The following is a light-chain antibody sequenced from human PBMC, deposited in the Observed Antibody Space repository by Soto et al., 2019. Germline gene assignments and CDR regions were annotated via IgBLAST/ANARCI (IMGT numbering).Light chain of an antibody. CDR2: EVS. V-gene: IGLV2-8*01. Sequence: QSALTQPPSASGSPGQSVTISCTGTSSDVGGYNYVSWYQQHPGKAPKLMIYEVSKRPSGVPDRFSGSKSGNTASLTVSGLQAEDEADYYCSSCAGSSHYVFGTGTKVTVL. J-gene: IGLJ1*01. CDR1: SSDVGGYNY. CDR3: SSCAGSSHYV.